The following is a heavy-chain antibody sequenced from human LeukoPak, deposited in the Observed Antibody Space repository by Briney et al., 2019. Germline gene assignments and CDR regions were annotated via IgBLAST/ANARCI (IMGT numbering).Heavy chain of an antibody. D-gene: IGHD5-24*01. CDR2: INPNSGDT. CDR1: GYTFTGYY. V-gene: IGHV1-2*02. CDR3: ARGEGDGYNDYYYYMDV. J-gene: IGHJ6*03. Sequence: GASVKVSCKASGYTFTGYYMHWVRQAPGQGLEWMGWINPNSGDTNYAQKFQGRVTVTRDTSISTAYMELSRLRSDDTAVYYCARGEGDGYNDYYYYMDVWGKGTTVTVSS.